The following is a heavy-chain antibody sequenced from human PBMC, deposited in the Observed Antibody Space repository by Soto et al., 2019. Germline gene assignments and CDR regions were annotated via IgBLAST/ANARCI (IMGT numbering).Heavy chain of an antibody. J-gene: IGHJ4*02. D-gene: IGHD3-16*01. CDR3: AKPPEVSELRPLDD. V-gene: IGHV3-23*01. CDR1: GFTFSSYA. Sequence: GGSLRLSCAASGFTFSSYAMSWVRQAPGKGLEWVSAISGSGGSTYYADSVKGRFTISRDNSKNTLYLQMNSLRAEDTAVYYCAKPPEVSELRPLDDWGQGTLVTVSS. CDR2: ISGSGGST.